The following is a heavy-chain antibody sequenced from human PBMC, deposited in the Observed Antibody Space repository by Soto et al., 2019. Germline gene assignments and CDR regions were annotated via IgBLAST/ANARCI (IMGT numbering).Heavy chain of an antibody. CDR2: ISRSGNST. CDR1: GLSFSSYA. CDR3: AKDAKILDWLPTSYYFDF. V-gene: IGHV3-23*01. J-gene: IGHJ4*02. D-gene: IGHD3-9*01. Sequence: EVQVLESGGGLAQPGRSLRLSCAVSGLSFSSYAMTWVRQSPGKGLEWVSSISRSGNSTYSADSVRGRFTISRDNSKNTLYLQMNSLRAEHTAVYYCAKDAKILDWLPTSYYFDFWGQGTLVTVSS.